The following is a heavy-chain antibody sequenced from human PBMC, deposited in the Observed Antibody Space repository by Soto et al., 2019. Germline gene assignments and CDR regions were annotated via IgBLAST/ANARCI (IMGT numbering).Heavy chain of an antibody. CDR1: GYTFSNYD. J-gene: IGHJ4*02. Sequence: QVQLVQSGAELKKPGASVKVSCKASGYTFSNYDMNWVRQATGQGPEWIGWVNPNNGDTGYAQKFQGRVTLTTDISTTTAYMELTCLRSEDTAIYYCSKVSRKGSAIDFDYWGQGTPIIVSS. CDR3: SKVSRKGSAIDFDY. CDR2: VNPNNGDT. D-gene: IGHD3-10*01. V-gene: IGHV1-8*01.